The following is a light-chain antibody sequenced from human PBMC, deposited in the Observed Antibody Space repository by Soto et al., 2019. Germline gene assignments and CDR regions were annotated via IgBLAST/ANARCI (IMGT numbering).Light chain of an antibody. CDR3: QQTYTTPRT. CDR1: QSISSY. V-gene: IGKV1-39*01. CDR2: AAS. J-gene: IGKJ1*01. Sequence: DIQMTQSQSSLSASVGDRVTITCRASQSISSYLNWYQQKLGKAPKLLIYAASNLQTGVPSRFSGSGSMTDFTLTISSLQPEDFATYYCQQTYTTPRTFGHGTKVEIK.